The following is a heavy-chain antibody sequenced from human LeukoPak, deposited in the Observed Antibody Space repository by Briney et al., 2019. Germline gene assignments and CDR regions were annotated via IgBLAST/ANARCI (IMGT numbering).Heavy chain of an antibody. CDR1: GYTFTGYY. CDR3: AKDDYGGNSGNFDY. Sequence: ASVKVSCKASGYTFTGYYMHWVRQAPGQGLEWMGWINPNSGGTNYAQKFQGRVTMTRDTSISTAYMELSRLRSDDTAVYYCAKDDYGGNSGNFDYWGQGTLVTVSS. D-gene: IGHD4-23*01. CDR2: INPNSGGT. V-gene: IGHV1-2*02. J-gene: IGHJ4*02.